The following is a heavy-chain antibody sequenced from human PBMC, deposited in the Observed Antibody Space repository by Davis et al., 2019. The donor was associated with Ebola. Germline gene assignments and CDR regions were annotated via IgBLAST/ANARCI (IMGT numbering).Heavy chain of an antibody. CDR1: GYTFTSYG. CDR3: ARDLEWSNPAGG. V-gene: IGHV1-46*01. D-gene: IGHD3-3*01. CDR2: INPSGGST. J-gene: IGHJ4*02. Sequence: ASVKVSCKASGYTFTSYGISWVRQAPGQGLEWMGIINPSGGSTSYTQKFQGRVTMTRDTSTSTVYMELSSLRSEDTAVYYCARDLEWSNPAGGWGQGTLVTVSS.